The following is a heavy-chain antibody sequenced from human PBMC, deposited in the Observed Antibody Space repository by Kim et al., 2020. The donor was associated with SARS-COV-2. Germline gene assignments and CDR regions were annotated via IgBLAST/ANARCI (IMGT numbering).Heavy chain of an antibody. Sequence: GGSLRLSCAASGFTFSSYAMHWVRQAPGKGLEWVAVISYDGSNKYYADSVKGRFTISRDNSKNTLYLQMNSLRAEDTAVYYCARTYSGSYFPIDYWARGP. CDR3: ARTYSGSYFPIDY. D-gene: IGHD1-26*01. V-gene: IGHV3-30-3*01. CDR1: GFTFSSYA. J-gene: IGHJ4*02. CDR2: ISYDGSNK.